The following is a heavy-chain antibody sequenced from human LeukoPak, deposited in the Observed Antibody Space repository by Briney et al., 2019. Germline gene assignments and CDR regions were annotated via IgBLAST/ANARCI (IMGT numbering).Heavy chain of an antibody. CDR2: MNPNSGNT. V-gene: IGHV1-8*01. CDR1: GYTFTSYD. Sequence: ASVKVSCKASGYTFTSYDINWVRQATGQGLEWMGWMNPNSGNTGYAQKFQGRVTMTEDTSTDTAYMELSSLRSEDTTVYYCATMTQNGRFLEWPPTSYYFDYWGQGTLVTVSS. J-gene: IGHJ4*02. CDR3: ATMTQNGRFLEWPPTSYYFDY. D-gene: IGHD3-3*01.